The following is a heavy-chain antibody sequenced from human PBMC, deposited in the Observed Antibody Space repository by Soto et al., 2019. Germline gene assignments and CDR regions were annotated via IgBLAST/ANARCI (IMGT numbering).Heavy chain of an antibody. J-gene: IGHJ3*02. CDR1: GYSFTSYW. Sequence: DSLKISCKGSGYSFTSYWIGWVRQMPGKGLEWMGIIYPGDSDTRYSPSFQGQVTISADKYISTAYLQWSSLKASDTAMYYCARDSAMLTPDDFDIWGQGTLGSV. CDR2: IYPGDSDT. CDR3: ARDSAMLTPDDFDI. D-gene: IGHD5-18*01. V-gene: IGHV5-51*01.